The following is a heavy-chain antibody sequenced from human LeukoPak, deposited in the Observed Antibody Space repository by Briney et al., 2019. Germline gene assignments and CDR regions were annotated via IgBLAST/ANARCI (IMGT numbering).Heavy chain of an antibody. D-gene: IGHD1-26*01. Sequence: GGSLRLSCAASGFTFSSYSMNWVRQAPGKGLEWVSSISSSSSYIYYADSVKGRFTISRDNAKNSLYLQMNSLRAEDTAVYYCARDSGGTYRHPYYFDSWGQGTLVTVSS. CDR3: ARDSGGTYRHPYYFDS. V-gene: IGHV3-21*04. J-gene: IGHJ4*02. CDR1: GFTFSSYS. CDR2: ISSSSSYI.